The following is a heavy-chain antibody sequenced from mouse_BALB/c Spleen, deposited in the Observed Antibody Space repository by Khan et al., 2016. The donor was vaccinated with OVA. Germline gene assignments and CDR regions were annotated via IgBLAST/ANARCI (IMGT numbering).Heavy chain of an antibody. CDR2: IYPGSGST. Sequence: LQQPGSELVRPGASVKLSCKASGYTFTSYWMHWVKQRHGQGLEWIGNIYPGSGSTNYDEMFKSKGTLTVDTSSSTAYMHLSSLTSEDSAVYYCTRGGYYGKYMFDYWGQGTLVTVSA. CDR3: TRGGYYGKYMFDY. D-gene: IGHD2-1*01. CDR1: GYTFTSYW. J-gene: IGHJ3*01. V-gene: IGHV1S22*01.